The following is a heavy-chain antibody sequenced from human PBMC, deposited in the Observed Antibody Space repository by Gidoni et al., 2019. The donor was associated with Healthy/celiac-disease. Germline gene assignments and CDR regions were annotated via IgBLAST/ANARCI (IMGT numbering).Heavy chain of an antibody. V-gene: IGHV3-7*01. CDR3: ARYFDWLFQYYYGMDV. J-gene: IGHJ6*02. D-gene: IGHD3-9*01. CDR1: GFTFSSYW. CDR2: IKQDGSGK. Sequence: EVQLVAAGGGLVQPGRSLRLSCAASGFTFSSYWMSWVRQAPGKGLGWGANIKQDGSGKYYVDSVKGRFTISRDNAKNSLYLQMNSLRAEDTAVYYCARYFDWLFQYYYGMDVWGQGTTVTVSS.